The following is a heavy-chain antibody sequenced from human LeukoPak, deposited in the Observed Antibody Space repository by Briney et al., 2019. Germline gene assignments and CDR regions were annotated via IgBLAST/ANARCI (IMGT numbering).Heavy chain of an antibody. CDR2: IYPGDSDT. CDR1: GYSFTTYW. Sequence: GESLKISCKGSGYSFTTYWIGWVRQMPGKGLEWMGVIYPGDSDTRYSPSFRGQVTISADKSISTAYLQWSSLKASDTAIYYCARRGSSWAHQDYWGQGTLLTVSS. J-gene: IGHJ4*02. V-gene: IGHV5-51*01. D-gene: IGHD6-13*01. CDR3: ARRGSSWAHQDY.